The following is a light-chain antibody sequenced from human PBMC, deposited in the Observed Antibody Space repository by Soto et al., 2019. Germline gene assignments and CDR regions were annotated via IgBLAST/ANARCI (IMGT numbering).Light chain of an antibody. V-gene: IGLV2-14*03. CDR3: SSYRGGSTLI. CDR1: SSDVGAYNY. CDR2: DVS. J-gene: IGLJ2*01. Sequence: QPVLTQPASVSGSPGQSITISCTGTSSDVGAYNYVSWYQHHPGKAPKLMIYDVSKRPSGVSNRFSGSKSGNTASLTISGLQAEDESDYYCSSYRGGSTLIFGGGTKLTVL.